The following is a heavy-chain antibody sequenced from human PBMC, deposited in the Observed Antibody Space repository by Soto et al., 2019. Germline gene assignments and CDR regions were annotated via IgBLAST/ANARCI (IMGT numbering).Heavy chain of an antibody. CDR3: AKDATRTDGWYYFDY. J-gene: IGHJ4*02. Sequence: GGSLRLSCAASGFTFSILAMGWVRQSPGKGLEWVSVIDYTGGTTYYTDSVKGRFTISRDNSKKMLYLQMDSLRAEDTAVYYCAKDATRTDGWYYFDYWGQGALVTVSS. V-gene: IGHV3-23*01. CDR1: GFTFSILA. D-gene: IGHD6-19*01. CDR2: IDYTGGTT.